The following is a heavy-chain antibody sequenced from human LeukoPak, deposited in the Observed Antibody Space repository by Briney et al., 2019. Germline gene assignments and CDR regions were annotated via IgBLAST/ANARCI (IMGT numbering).Heavy chain of an antibody. CDR1: GFTFSGSG. V-gene: IGHV3-73*01. J-gene: IGHJ4*02. Sequence: GGSLKLSCAASGFTFSGSGMHWVRQASGKGLEWVGRIRSNANNYATAYAASVKGRFTISRDDSKNTAYLQMNSLKTEDTAVYYCTSLPGDTVMVNDYWGRGTLVTVSS. CDR2: IRSNANNYAT. CDR3: TSLPGDTVMVNDY. D-gene: IGHD5-18*01.